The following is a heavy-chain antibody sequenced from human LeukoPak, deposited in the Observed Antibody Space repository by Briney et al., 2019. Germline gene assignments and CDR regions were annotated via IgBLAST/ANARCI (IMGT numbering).Heavy chain of an antibody. J-gene: IGHJ5*02. V-gene: IGHV3-23*01. Sequence: PGVSLRLSCAASGFTFSNFAMSWVRQAPGKGLEWVSFISRSGTVTYYADSVKGRFTISRDNSKNTLSLQMNSLRAEDTAVYYCAQDSVTMVRGVIITLGWFDPWGQGTLVTVSS. D-gene: IGHD3-10*01. CDR3: AQDSVTMVRGVIITLGWFDP. CDR2: ISRSGTVT. CDR1: GFTFSNFA.